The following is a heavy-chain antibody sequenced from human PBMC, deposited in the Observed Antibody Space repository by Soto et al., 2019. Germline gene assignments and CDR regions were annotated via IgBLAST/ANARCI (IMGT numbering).Heavy chain of an antibody. V-gene: IGHV1-69*08. Sequence: QVQLVQSGAEVKKPGSSVKVSCKASGGTFSSYTISWVRQAPGQGLEWMGRIIPILGIANYAQKFQGRVTITADKSTSTAYTELSSLRSEDTAVYYCAREWIGEGIDYWGQGTLVTVSS. J-gene: IGHJ4*02. CDR1: GGTFSSYT. CDR3: AREWIGEGIDY. CDR2: IIPILGIA. D-gene: IGHD3-10*01.